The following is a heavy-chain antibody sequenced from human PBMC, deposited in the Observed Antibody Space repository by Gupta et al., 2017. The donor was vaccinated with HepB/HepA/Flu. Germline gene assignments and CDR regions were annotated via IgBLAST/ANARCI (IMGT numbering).Heavy chain of an antibody. V-gene: IGHV3-72*01. CDR1: GFTFSDHS. Sequence: EVQLVESGGGLVQPGGSLRLSCASSGFTFSDHSMVWVRQAPGKGLEWVARTRNKANSYTTEYAASVKGRFTISRDESQSSLNLQMNSLKIEDTAVYFCVRASLGVEIYFQNWGQGTLVTVSS. CDR3: VRASLGVEIYFQN. CDR2: TRNKANSYTT. J-gene: IGHJ1*01. D-gene: IGHD3-3*01.